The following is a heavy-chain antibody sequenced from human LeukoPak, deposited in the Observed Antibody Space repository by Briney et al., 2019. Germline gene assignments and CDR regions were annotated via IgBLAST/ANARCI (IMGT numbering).Heavy chain of an antibody. CDR3: ARGYSYGPYWYFDL. CDR2: INHSGST. CDR1: GGSFSGYY. V-gene: IGHV4-34*01. D-gene: IGHD5-18*01. J-gene: IGHJ2*01. Sequence: SETLSLTCAVYGGSFSGYYWSWIRQPPGKGLEWIGEINHSGSTNYNPSLKSRVTISVDTSKNQFSLKLSSVTAADTAVYYCARGYSYGPYWYFDLWGRGTLVTVSS.